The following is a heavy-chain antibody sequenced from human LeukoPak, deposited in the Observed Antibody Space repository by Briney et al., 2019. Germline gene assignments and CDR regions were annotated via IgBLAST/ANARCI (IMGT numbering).Heavy chain of an antibody. CDR1: GYTFSDYS. D-gene: IGHD4-23*01. CDR2: ISSSGTYI. V-gene: IGHV3-21*04. J-gene: IGHJ6*03. CDR3: AKNRGGGLHYYMDV. Sequence: GGSLRLSCAASGYTFSDYSVNWVCQLPGKGLEWVSSISSSGTYIYYADSVKGRFTISRDNSKNTLYLQMNSLRAEDTAVYYCAKNRGGGLHYYMDVWGKGTTVTVSS.